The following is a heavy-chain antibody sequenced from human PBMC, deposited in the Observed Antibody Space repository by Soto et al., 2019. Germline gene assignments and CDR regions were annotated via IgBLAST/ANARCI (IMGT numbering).Heavy chain of an antibody. Sequence: QITLKESGPTLVKPTQTLTLTCTFSGFSLSTSGVGVGWIRQPPGKALEWLALIYWDDDKRYSPSLKSRLTITKDSSKNQVVLTMTNMDPVDTATYYCAHRHEAYCGGDCYPRWGQGTLVTVSS. CDR2: IYWDDDK. V-gene: IGHV2-5*02. CDR3: AHRHEAYCGGDCYPR. D-gene: IGHD2-21*02. CDR1: GFSLSTSGVG. J-gene: IGHJ4*02.